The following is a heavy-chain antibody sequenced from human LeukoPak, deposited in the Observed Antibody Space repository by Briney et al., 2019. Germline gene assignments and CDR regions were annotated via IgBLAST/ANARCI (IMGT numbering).Heavy chain of an antibody. Sequence: GGSLRLSCAASAFTFSSYSMNWVRQAPGKGLEWASSISSSSSYIYYADSVKGRFTISRDSAKNSLYLQMNSLRAEDTAVYYCASLYSSSWYNWFDPWGQGTLVTVSS. CDR2: ISSSSSYI. D-gene: IGHD6-13*01. CDR3: ASLYSSSWYNWFDP. J-gene: IGHJ5*02. V-gene: IGHV3-21*01. CDR1: AFTFSSYS.